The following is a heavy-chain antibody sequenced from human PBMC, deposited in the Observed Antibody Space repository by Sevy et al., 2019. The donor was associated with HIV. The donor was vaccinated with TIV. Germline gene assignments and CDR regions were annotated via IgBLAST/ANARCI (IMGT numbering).Heavy chain of an antibody. CDR1: GCSISNYF. Sequence: SETLSLTCTVSGCSISNYFWSWIRQPPGKGLEWIGNIYYSGSTKYNPSLKSRITILLGTSKNQFSLKLRSVTAADTAVYYCARESIGAVGDFDYWGQGTLVTVSS. CDR3: ARESIGAVGDFDY. J-gene: IGHJ4*02. CDR2: IYYSGST. D-gene: IGHD6-13*01. V-gene: IGHV4-59*01.